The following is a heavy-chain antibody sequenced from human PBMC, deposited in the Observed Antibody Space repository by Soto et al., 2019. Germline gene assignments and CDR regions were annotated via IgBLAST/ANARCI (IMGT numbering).Heavy chain of an antibody. CDR1: GGSISSYY. CDR3: ARVAPPDSSGSYYYGMDV. V-gene: IGHV4-59*01. Sequence: SETLSLTCTVSGGSISSYYWSWIRQPPGKGLEWIGYVFYSGSTNYNPSLKSRVTISVDTSKNQFSLKLSSVTAADTAVYYCARVAPPDSSGSYYYGMDVWGQGTTVTVSS. J-gene: IGHJ6*02. D-gene: IGHD3-22*01. CDR2: VFYSGST.